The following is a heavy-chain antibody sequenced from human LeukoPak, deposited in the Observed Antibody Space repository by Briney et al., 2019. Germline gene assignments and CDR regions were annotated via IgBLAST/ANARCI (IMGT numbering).Heavy chain of an antibody. CDR1: GYTFTGYY. J-gene: IGHJ4*02. CDR3: ARLDGYNTPLFDY. Sequence: SVKVSCKASGYTFTGYYMHWVRQAPGQGLEWMGRIIPILGIANYAQKFQGRVTITADKSTSTAYMELSSLRSEDTAVYYCARLDGYNTPLFDYWGQGTLVTVSS. CDR2: IIPILGIA. V-gene: IGHV1-69*02. D-gene: IGHD5-24*01.